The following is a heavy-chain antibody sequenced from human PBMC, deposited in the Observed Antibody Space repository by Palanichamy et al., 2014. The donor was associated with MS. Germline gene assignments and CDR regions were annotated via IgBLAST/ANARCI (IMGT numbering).Heavy chain of an antibody. CDR3: ARVGTMRMPTVY. V-gene: IGHV3-73*01. CDR1: GFTFSGSA. J-gene: IGHJ4*02. D-gene: IGHD7-27*01. Sequence: EVQLVESGGGLVQPGGSLKLSCAASGFTFSGSALHWVRQASGKGLEWVGLIRSRVNNFATVYAESVKGRFTISRDDSKNTAYLQMNSLKSEDTAVYYCARVGTMRMPTVYWGQGTLVSVSS. CDR2: IRSRVNNFAT.